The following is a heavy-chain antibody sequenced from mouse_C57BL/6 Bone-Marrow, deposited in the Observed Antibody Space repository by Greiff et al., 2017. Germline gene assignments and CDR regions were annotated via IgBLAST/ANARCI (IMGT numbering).Heavy chain of an antibody. Sequence: VQLQESGAELVRPGASVKLSCKASGYTFTDYYINWVKQRPGQGLEWIARIYPGSGNTYYNEKFKGKATLTAEKSSSTAYMQLSSLTSEDSAVYFCARDSSGYSLKAYWGQGTLVTVSA. CDR2: IYPGSGNT. J-gene: IGHJ3*01. D-gene: IGHD3-2*02. CDR1: GYTFTDYY. V-gene: IGHV1-76*01. CDR3: ARDSSGYSLKAY.